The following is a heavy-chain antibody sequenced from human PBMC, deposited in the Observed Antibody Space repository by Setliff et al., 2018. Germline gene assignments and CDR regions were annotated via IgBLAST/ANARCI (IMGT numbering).Heavy chain of an antibody. Sequence: SETLSLTCTVSGGSISSGHYWGRIRQPPGKGGLEWIGEISPGGSTIYNPSLRSRVTMSVDTAKNRFSLNLTSVTAADTAVYYCATSGFCSAGSCYSFDDWGQGALVTVSS. J-gene: IGHJ4*02. CDR2: ISPGGST. CDR3: ATSGFCSAGSCYSFDD. D-gene: IGHD6-19*01. V-gene: IGHV4-38-2*02. CDR1: GGSISSGHY.